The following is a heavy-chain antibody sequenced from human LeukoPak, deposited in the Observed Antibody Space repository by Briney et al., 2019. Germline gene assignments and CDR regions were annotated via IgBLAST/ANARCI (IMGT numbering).Heavy chain of an antibody. V-gene: IGHV3-21*01. CDR1: GFAFGSEA. CDR3: ARDPARGSYGSFDY. J-gene: IGHJ4*02. CDR2: ISPGGGTT. D-gene: IGHD5-18*01. Sequence: GGSLRLSCAVSGFAFGSEAMSWVRQSPARGLEWVASISPGGGTTYYVDSVKGRFTISRDNAKNSLYLQMDSLRAEDTAVYYCARDPARGSYGSFDYWGQGILVTVSS.